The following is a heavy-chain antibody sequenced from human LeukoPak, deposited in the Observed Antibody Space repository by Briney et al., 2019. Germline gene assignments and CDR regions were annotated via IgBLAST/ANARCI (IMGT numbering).Heavy chain of an antibody. J-gene: IGHJ5*02. D-gene: IGHD3-10*01. CDR3: AAITMVRGVPDDWFDP. V-gene: IGHV4-34*01. CDR2: INHSGST. Sequence: SETLSLTCAVYGGSFSGYYWSWIRQPPGKGLEWISEINHSGSTNYNPSLKSRVTISVDTSKNQFSLKLSSVTAADTAVYYCAAITMVRGVPDDWFDPWGQGTLVTVAS. CDR1: GGSFSGYY.